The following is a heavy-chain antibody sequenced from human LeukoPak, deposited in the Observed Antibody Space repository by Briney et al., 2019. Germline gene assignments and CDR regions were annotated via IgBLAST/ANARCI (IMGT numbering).Heavy chain of an antibody. CDR2: IKSNSGDT. D-gene: IGHD4-17*01. CDR3: ARSHDYGYFDY. J-gene: IGHJ4*02. CDR1: GYTFTGYY. Sequence: ASVTVSCKASGYTFTGYYLHWVRQAPGQGLEWMGSIKSNSGDTNYVQKFQGRVTMTRDTSIGTAYMDLSRLDSDDTAVYYCARSHDYGYFDYWGQGTLVTVSS. V-gene: IGHV1-2*02.